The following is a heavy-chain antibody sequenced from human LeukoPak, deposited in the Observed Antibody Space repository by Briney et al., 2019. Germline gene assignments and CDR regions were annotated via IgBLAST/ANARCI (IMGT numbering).Heavy chain of an antibody. D-gene: IGHD5-12*01. CDR3: AKGGGDIVATTPYYYYYMDV. CDR2: ISVSGGST. CDR1: GFTFSSYG. J-gene: IGHJ6*03. Sequence: GGTLRLSCAASGFTFSSYGMSWVRQAPGKRLEWVSAISVSGGSTYYADSVKGRFNISRDNSKNTLYLQMNSLRAEDTAVYYCAKGGGDIVATTPYYYYYMDVWGKGTTVTIS. V-gene: IGHV3-23*01.